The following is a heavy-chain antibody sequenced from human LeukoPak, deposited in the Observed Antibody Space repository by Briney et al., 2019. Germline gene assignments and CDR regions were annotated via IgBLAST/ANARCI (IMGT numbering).Heavy chain of an antibody. Sequence: PSETLSLTCSVSGSSISSVYFWGWIRQPPGKGLEWIGRIYASGSTNYNPSLKSRVTISLDTSKNQFSLRLRSVTATDTAVYYCARVPAIGELLSSYAFDIWGQGTMVTVSS. D-gene: IGHD3-10*01. CDR2: IYASGST. J-gene: IGHJ3*02. V-gene: IGHV4-38-2*02. CDR1: GSSISSVYF. CDR3: ARVPAIGELLSSYAFDI.